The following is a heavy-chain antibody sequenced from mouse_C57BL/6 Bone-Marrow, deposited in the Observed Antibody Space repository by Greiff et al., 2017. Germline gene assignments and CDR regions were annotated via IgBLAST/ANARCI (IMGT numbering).Heavy chain of an antibody. J-gene: IGHJ2*01. CDR2: IHPNSGST. CDR3: ARLRITTVVGGFDY. V-gene: IGHV1-64*01. Sequence: QVQLQQPGAELVKPGASVQLSCKASGYTFTSYWMHWVKQRPGQGLEWIGMIHPNSGSTNYNEKFKSKATLTVDKSSSTAYMQLSSLTSEDSAVYYCARLRITTVVGGFDYWGQGTTLTVSS. CDR1: GYTFTSYW. D-gene: IGHD1-1*01.